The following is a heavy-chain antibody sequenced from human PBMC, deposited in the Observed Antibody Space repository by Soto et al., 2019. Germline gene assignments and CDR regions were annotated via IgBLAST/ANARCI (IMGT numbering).Heavy chain of an antibody. CDR3: AKVSYDALAVAGTFGVFDI. CDR1: GFKFDDYA. D-gene: IGHD6-19*01. V-gene: IGHV3-9*01. CDR2: ISWSSRTI. Sequence: EGQLVESGGGLVEPGRSLRLSCAASGFKFDDYAMHWVRQAPGKGLEWVSGISWSSRTIGYADSVKGRFSISRDNAKDCLYLQMNSLRPEDTALYFCAKVSYDALAVAGTFGVFDIWGQGTVVTVSS. J-gene: IGHJ3*02.